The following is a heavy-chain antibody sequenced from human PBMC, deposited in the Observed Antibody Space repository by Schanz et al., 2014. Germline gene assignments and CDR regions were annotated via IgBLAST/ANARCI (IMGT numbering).Heavy chain of an antibody. CDR2: INPSGGGT. Sequence: QVQLVQSGADVKKPGASVKVSCKASGYTLSAYSLHWVRQAPGQGLEWMGIINPSGGGTSYALRFQGRLTMTTDTSTSTAYMELRSLRSDDTAVYYCARAPTAYCSDTSCLGTPFDYWGQGTLVTVSS. V-gene: IGHV1-46*03. CDR1: GYTLSAYS. CDR3: ARAPTAYCSDTSCLGTPFDY. J-gene: IGHJ4*02. D-gene: IGHD2-2*01.